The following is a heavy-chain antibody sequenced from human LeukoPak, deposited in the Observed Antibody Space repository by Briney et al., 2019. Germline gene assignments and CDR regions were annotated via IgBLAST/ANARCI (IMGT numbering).Heavy chain of an antibody. CDR1: GACVSSDSAA. CDR3: TRGNIGASWHYFDY. CDR2: TYYRSTTYN. Sequence: SQTLSLTCAISGACVSSDSAAWNWIRQSPSRGLEWLGRTYYRSTTYNNYAVDVQIPITINPHTSKNQFSLQLNPVTPEDTAVDYCTRGNIGASWHYFDYWGQGTLVTVSS. V-gene: IGHV6-1*01. J-gene: IGHJ4*02.